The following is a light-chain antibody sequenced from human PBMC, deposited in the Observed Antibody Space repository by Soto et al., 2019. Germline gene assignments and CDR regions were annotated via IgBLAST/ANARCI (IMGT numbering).Light chain of an antibody. Sequence: DIQMTQSPSSLSASVGDGVTITCRASQSITSYVNWYQQKPGKAPKLLIYAASSLQSGVPSRFSGSASETDVTLTISSLQPEDFATYYCQQSYSTLYTFGQGTKVEIK. V-gene: IGKV1-39*01. CDR2: AAS. J-gene: IGKJ2*01. CDR3: QQSYSTLYT. CDR1: QSITSY.